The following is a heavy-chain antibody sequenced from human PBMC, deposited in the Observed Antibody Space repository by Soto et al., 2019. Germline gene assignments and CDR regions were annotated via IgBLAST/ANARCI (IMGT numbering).Heavy chain of an antibody. CDR3: ARDNDYGDFYFDY. Sequence: SETMSLTYAFSGCYISSSNWLSWVQKHPGKGLEWIGEIYHSGSTNYNPSLKSRVTISVDKSKNQFSLKLSSVTAADTAVYYCARDNDYGDFYFDYCGQGTLVTVSS. V-gene: IGHV4-4*02. J-gene: IGHJ4*02. CDR2: IYHSGST. CDR1: GCYISSSNW. D-gene: IGHD4-17*01.